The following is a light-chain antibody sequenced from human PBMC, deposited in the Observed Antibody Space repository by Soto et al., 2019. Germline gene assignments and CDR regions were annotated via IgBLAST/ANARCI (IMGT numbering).Light chain of an antibody. CDR2: EVT. V-gene: IGLV2-8*01. J-gene: IGLJ3*02. CDR3: SSHAGINNVV. Sequence: HSALTQPPSASGAPGQSVTISCTGTSSDVGGYNYVSWYQQHPGKAPRLMVYEVTKRPSWVPARFSGSTSGNTASLTVSGLQAEDEAHYYCSSHAGINNVVFGGGTKLTVL. CDR1: SSDVGGYNY.